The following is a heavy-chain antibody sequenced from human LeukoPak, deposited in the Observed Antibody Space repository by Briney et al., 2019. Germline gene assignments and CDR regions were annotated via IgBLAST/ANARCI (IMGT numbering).Heavy chain of an antibody. J-gene: IGHJ2*01. CDR1: GGSISSYY. V-gene: IGHV4-59*08. CDR2: IYYSGST. Sequence: SETLSLTCTVSGGSISSYYWSWIRQPPGKGLEWIGYIYYSGSTNYNPSLKSRVTISVDTSKNQFSLKLSSVTAADTAVYYCARNLEPVAGYWYFDLWGRGTLVTVSS. D-gene: IGHD6-19*01. CDR3: ARNLEPVAGYWYFDL.